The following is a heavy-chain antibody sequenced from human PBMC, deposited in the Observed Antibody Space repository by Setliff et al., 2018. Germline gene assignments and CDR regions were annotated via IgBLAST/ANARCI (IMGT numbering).Heavy chain of an antibody. CDR2: IGARNVKT. Sequence: ASVKVSCKASGYTFTTYGISWVRQAPGQGLEWMGWIGARNVKTNYAQKFQDIVTMTTDTSTSTGYMELRSLTSDDTAVYYCARRWETGDQDAYDIWGQGTMVTVSS. V-gene: IGHV1-18*04. J-gene: IGHJ3*02. D-gene: IGHD7-27*01. CDR3: ARRWETGDQDAYDI. CDR1: GYTFTTYG.